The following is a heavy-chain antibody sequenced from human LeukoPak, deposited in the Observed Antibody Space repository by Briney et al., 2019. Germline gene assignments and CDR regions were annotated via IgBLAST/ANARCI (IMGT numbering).Heavy chain of an antibody. V-gene: IGHV3-23*01. CDR1: GFTFSSYT. D-gene: IGHD7-27*01. J-gene: IGHJ4*02. CDR2: ITTSDGNT. Sequence: GGSLRLSCAASGFTFSSYTMSWVRQAPGKGLEWVSTITTSDGNTYYADSVKGRFTVSRDNSKNTLFLQMNSLRAEDTVVYYCAKDGGLWVSAHWGDSWGRGTLVTVSS. CDR3: AKDGGLWVSAHWGDS.